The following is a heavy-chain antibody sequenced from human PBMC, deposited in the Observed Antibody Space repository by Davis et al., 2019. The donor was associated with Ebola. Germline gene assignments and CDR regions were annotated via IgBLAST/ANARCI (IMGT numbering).Heavy chain of an antibody. Sequence: GESLKISCAASGFTFSSYAMSWVRQAPGKGLEWVSTISNDGGNTHYADSVKGRFTISRDNSKNTLYLQMNSLRAEDTAVYYCARDWSTVPPGYFDYWGQGTLVTVSS. CDR2: ISNDGGNT. CDR3: ARDWSTVPPGYFDY. J-gene: IGHJ4*02. D-gene: IGHD4-17*01. CDR1: GFTFSSYA. V-gene: IGHV3-23*01.